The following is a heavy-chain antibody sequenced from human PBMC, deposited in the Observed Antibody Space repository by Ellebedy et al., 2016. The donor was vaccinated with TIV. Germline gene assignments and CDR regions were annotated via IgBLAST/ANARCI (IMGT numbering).Heavy chain of an antibody. Sequence: GESLKISCAASGFTFSTYWMHWVRQAPGKGLMWVSRINTDGSSTGYADSVKGRFTISRDNAKKSLDLQMSSLRAEDTAVYYCMAHSDFDCWGQGTLVIVSS. D-gene: IGHD2-15*01. V-gene: IGHV3-74*01. CDR2: INTDGSST. CDR1: GFTFSTYW. CDR3: MAHSDFDC. J-gene: IGHJ4*02.